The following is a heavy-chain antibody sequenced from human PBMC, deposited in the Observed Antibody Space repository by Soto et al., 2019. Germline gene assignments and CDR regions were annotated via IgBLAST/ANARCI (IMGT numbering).Heavy chain of an antibody. CDR2: IYSSGST. CDR1: GVSINSGDYY. V-gene: IGHV4-30-4*01. CDR3: ARARGNYYYYGLDV. Sequence: SETLSLTCTVSGVSINSGDYYWTWLRQPPGKGLEWIGYIYSSGSTYYNPSLESRVSVSGDTPKNQFALKLNSVTAADTAVYYCARARGNYYYYGLDVWGQGTTVTVSS. J-gene: IGHJ6*02.